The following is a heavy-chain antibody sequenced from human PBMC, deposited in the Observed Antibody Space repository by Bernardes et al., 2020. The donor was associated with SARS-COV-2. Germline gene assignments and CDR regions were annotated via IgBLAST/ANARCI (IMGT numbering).Heavy chain of an antibody. CDR2: ISWNSGSI. D-gene: IGHD6-13*01. J-gene: IGHJ4*02. CDR3: AKDRGYSSSCPLDY. Sequence: GGSLRLSCAASGFTFGDYAMHWVRQAPGKGLEWVSGISWNSGSIGYADSVKGRFTISRDNAKNSLYLQMNSLRAEDTALYYCAKDRGYSSSCPLDYWGQGTLVTVSS. CDR1: GFTFGDYA. V-gene: IGHV3-9*01.